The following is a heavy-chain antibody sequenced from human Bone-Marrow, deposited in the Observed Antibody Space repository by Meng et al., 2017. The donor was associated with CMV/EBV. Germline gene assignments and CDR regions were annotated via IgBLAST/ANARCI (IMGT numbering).Heavy chain of an antibody. D-gene: IGHD3-9*01. V-gene: IGHV1-18*01. Sequence: CKTSDYSSTSYGISWVRQAPGQGPEWVGWINTYNGNTNYAQKFLGRVTMTKDTSTRTAYMELRSLTSDDTAVYYCARSITIFQIDYWGQGTLVTVSS. CDR3: ARSITIFQIDY. CDR2: INTYNGNT. CDR1: DYSSTSYG. J-gene: IGHJ4*02.